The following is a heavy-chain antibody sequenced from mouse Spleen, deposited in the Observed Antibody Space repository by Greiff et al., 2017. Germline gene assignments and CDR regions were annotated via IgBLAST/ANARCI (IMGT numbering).Heavy chain of an antibody. D-gene: IGHD2-3*01. CDR3: AVYDGYYWGFAY. V-gene: IGHV3-6*01. J-gene: IGHJ3*01. CDR1: GYSITSGYY. CDR2: ISYDGSN. Sequence: VQLQQSGPGLVKPSQSLSLTCSVTGYSITSGYYWNWIRQFPGNKLEWMGYISYDGSNNYNPSLKNRISITRDTSKNQFFLKLNSVTTEDTATYYCAVYDGYYWGFAYWGQGTLVTVSA.